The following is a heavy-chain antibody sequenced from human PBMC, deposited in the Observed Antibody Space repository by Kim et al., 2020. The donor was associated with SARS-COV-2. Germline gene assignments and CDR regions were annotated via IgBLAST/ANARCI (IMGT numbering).Heavy chain of an antibody. J-gene: IGHJ4*02. D-gene: IGHD4-17*01. V-gene: IGHV4-59*02. CDR1: GGFVSNYY. CDR3: ATTTLVDYGDYSPSFDF. CDR2: IYYSGGT. Sequence: SETLSLTCSVSGGFVSNYYWNWIRQPPGKGLEWIGYIYYSGGTASNPSLKSRVTISVDTSRNQFSLKLTSVTAADTAVYYCATTTLVDYGDYSPSFDFWGQGTLVTVSS.